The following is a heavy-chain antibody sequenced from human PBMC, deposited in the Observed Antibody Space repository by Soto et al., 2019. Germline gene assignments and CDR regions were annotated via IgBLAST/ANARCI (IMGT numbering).Heavy chain of an antibody. J-gene: IGHJ4*02. Sequence: ASVKVSCKASGYTFTRYFMHWVRQAPGQGLEWMGIINPSGGSTSYAQKFQGRVTMTRDTSTSTVYMELSSLRSEDTAVYYCARVYCSGGGCYGIDYWGQGTLVTVSS. CDR2: INPSGGST. D-gene: IGHD2-15*01. V-gene: IGHV1-46*01. CDR1: GYTFTRYF. CDR3: ARVYCSGGGCYGIDY.